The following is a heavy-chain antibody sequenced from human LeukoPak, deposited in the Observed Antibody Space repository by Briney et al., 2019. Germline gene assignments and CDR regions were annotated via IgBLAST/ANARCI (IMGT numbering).Heavy chain of an antibody. CDR1: GGSDYIRSNSYY. D-gene: IGHD2-2*01. CDR2: IYHSGST. J-gene: IGHJ4*02. Sequence: PSETLSLTCTVSGGSDYIRSNSYYWGWIRQPPGKGLEWIGEIYHSGSTNYNPSLKSRVTISVDKSKNQFSLKLSSVTAADTAVYYCAREKGYCSSTSCVEFDYWGRGTLVTVSS. CDR3: AREKGYCSSTSCVEFDY. V-gene: IGHV4-39*07.